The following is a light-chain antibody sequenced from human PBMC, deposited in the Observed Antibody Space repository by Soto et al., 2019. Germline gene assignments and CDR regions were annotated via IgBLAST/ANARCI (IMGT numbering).Light chain of an antibody. CDR2: GAS. CDR1: QSVSSN. J-gene: IGKJ4*01. CDR3: QQYNIWPLT. Sequence: EIVMTQSPATLSVSPGERATLSCRASQSVSSNLAWYQQKPGQAPRLLIYGASTRATGIPARFSGSGSGTEFILTMSSLQSEDFAIYYCQQYNIWPLTFGGGTKVEIK. V-gene: IGKV3-15*01.